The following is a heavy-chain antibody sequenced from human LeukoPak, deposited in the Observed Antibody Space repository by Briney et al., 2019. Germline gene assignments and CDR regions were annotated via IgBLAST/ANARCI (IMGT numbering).Heavy chain of an antibody. CDR3: ARRTLCCGERFDP. CDR2: IYSSGST. D-gene: IGHD3-16*01. J-gene: IGHJ5*02. CDR1: GGSIDNYY. Sequence: PSQTLSLTCPVSGGSIDNYYWSCIRQPPGKALQWIGYIYSSGSTNYNPSLKSRVIISVDTSKNQFSLKLSSVTAADTAVYYCARRTLCCGERFDPWGQGTLVTVSS. V-gene: IGHV4-59*08.